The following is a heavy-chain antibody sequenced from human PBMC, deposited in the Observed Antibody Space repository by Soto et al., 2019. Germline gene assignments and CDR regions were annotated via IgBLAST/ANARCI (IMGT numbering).Heavy chain of an antibody. D-gene: IGHD3-3*01. CDR1: GGSIRSSSYY. V-gene: IGHV4-39*01. J-gene: IGHJ6*02. CDR3: ARLLRFLNGMDV. Sequence: SETLSLTCTVSGGSIRSSSYYWGWIRQPPGKGLEWIGSIYYSGSTYYNPSLKSRVTISVDTSKNQFSLKLSSVTAADTAVYYCARLLRFLNGMDVWGQGTTVTVSS. CDR2: IYYSGST.